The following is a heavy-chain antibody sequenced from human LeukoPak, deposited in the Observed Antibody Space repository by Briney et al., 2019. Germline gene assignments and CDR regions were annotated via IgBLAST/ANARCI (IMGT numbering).Heavy chain of an antibody. V-gene: IGHV4-31*03. CDR2: IYYSGST. J-gene: IGHJ6*02. D-gene: IGHD3-22*01. CDR1: GGSISSGGYY. Sequence: PSETLSLTCTVSGGSISSGGYYWSWIRQHPGKGLEWIGYIYYSGSTYYNPSLKSRVTISVDTSKNQFSLKLSSVTAADTAVYYCARGSYYYDSSGYYYYYYGMDVWGQGTTVTVSS. CDR3: ARGSYYYDSSGYYYYYYGMDV.